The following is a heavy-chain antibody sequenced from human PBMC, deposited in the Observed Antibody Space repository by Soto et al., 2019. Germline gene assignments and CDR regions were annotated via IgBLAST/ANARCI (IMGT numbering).Heavy chain of an antibody. D-gene: IGHD1-26*01. Sequence: QVQLVQSGAEVRKPGASVKVSCKASGYTFTAYYINWVRQAPGQGLEWVGWINPNSGDTKFAQRFRDWVTLTRDTSISTAYMELNRLKSDDTAVYYCATEYYFDGSRPVGGISFDIWGQGTLVTVSS. CDR3: ATEYYFDGSRPVGGISFDI. J-gene: IGHJ3*02. V-gene: IGHV1-2*04. CDR2: INPNSGDT. CDR1: GYTFTAYY.